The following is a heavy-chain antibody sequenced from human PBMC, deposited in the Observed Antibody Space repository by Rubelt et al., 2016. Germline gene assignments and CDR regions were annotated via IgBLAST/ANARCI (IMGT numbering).Heavy chain of an antibody. D-gene: IGHD4-17*01. V-gene: IGHV4-39*01. CDR1: GGSISSSSYY. Sequence: ESGPGLVKPSETLSLTCTVSGGSISSSSYYWGWIRQPPGKGLEWIGSIYYSGSTYYNPSLKSRVTISVDTSKNQFSLKLSSVTAADTAVYYCAGDYGDYTNRFDPWGQGTLVTVSS. CDR2: IYYSGST. CDR3: AGDYGDYTNRFDP. J-gene: IGHJ5*02.